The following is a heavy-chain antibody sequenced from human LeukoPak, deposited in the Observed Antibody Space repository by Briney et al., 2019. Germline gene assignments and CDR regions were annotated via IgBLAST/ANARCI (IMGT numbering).Heavy chain of an antibody. CDR1: GGSITRYY. V-gene: IGHV4-59*01. CDR3: AIGYYYDRSGPNDAFDV. J-gene: IGHJ3*01. CDR2: IHYSGNT. D-gene: IGHD3-22*01. Sequence: SETLSLTCTVSGGSITRYYWSWIRQPPGKGLECLGYIHYSGNTNYNPSLKSRVTISVDTSKKQISLRLSSVTPADPAVYYCAIGYYYDRSGPNDAFDVWGRGTIVAVSS.